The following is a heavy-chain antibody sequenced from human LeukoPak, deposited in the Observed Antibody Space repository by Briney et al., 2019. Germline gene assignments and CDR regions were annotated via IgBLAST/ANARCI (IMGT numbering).Heavy chain of an antibody. D-gene: IGHD6-19*01. J-gene: IGHJ4*02. CDR3: TILAVASDFDY. Sequence: GGSLRLSCAASGFSFSSYDMHWVRQAPGRGLEWVAAIRFVGSNKYYADSVKGRFTISRDNSKNTVYLQMNTLRAEDTAVFYCTILAVASDFDYWGQGTLVTVSS. V-gene: IGHV3-30*02. CDR1: GFSFSSYD. CDR2: IRFVGSNK.